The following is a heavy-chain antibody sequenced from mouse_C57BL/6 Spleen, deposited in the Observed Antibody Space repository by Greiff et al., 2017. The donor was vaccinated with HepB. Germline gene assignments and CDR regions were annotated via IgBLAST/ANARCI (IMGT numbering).Heavy chain of an antibody. V-gene: IGHV5-17*01. CDR2: ISSGSSTI. CDR3: ASEELRAMDY. J-gene: IGHJ4*01. D-gene: IGHD1-3*01. CDR1: GFTFSDYG. Sequence: EVHLVESGGGLVKPGGSLKLSCAASGFTFSDYGMHWVRQAPEKGLEWVAYISSGSSTIYYADTVKGRFTISRDNAKNTMFLQMTSLRSEDTAMYYCASEELRAMDYWGQGTSVTVSS.